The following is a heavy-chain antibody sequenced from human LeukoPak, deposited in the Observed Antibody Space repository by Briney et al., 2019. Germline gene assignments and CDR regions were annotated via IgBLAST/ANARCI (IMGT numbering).Heavy chain of an antibody. CDR3: ARVRFLEWLFSQPYYFDY. V-gene: IGHV3-7*03. Sequence: PGGSLRLSCTASGFTFGDHGLSWVRQAPGKGLEWVANIKQDGSEEYYVDSVKGRFTISRDNAKNSLYLQMNSLRAEDTAVYYCARVRFLEWLFSQPYYFDYWGQGTLVTVSS. CDR2: IKQDGSEE. D-gene: IGHD3-3*01. J-gene: IGHJ4*02. CDR1: GFTFGDHG.